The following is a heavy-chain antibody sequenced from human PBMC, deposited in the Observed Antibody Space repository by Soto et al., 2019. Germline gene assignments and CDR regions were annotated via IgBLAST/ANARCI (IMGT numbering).Heavy chain of an antibody. CDR2: LYTGDST. V-gene: IGHV3-53*01. Sequence: EVQLVESGGGLIQPGGSLRLSCTTSGFNVSNVYMSWVRQAPGKGLEWVSVLYTGDSTNDAESVKGRFTISRDSSKNTVYLQMDSLRAEDTAVYYCARGMGAAWVTPLRHWGQGTLVTVSS. J-gene: IGHJ4*02. CDR1: GFNVSNVY. D-gene: IGHD2-21*02. CDR3: ARGMGAAWVTPLRH.